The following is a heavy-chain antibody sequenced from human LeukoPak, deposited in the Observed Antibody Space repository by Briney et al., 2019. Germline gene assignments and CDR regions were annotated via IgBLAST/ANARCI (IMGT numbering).Heavy chain of an antibody. CDR2: INPNSGAT. D-gene: IGHD2-21*01. V-gene: IGHV1-2*02. Sequence: ASVNVSCKASGYTFTGYYIHWGRQAHVPGLEWMGWINPNSGATNYTQKFEGRVTMTRDTSINTAYMEVDRLTTDDTAVYYCARDVAYFDPWGQGTLVTVSS. CDR1: GYTFTGYY. J-gene: IGHJ5*02. CDR3: ARDVAYFDP.